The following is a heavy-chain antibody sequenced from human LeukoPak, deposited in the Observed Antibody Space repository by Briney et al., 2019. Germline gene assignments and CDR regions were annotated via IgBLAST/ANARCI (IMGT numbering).Heavy chain of an antibody. Sequence: SETLSLACTVSGCSISSSSYYWGRIRQPPAKGLEWIGCIYYSRSTYYIPSLKSRVTISVDMSKNQFSLKLSSVTAADTAVYYCAKWDLRSYYFDYWGQGTLVTVSS. V-gene: IGHV4-39*07. D-gene: IGHD1-26*01. J-gene: IGHJ4*02. CDR2: IYYSRST. CDR3: AKWDLRSYYFDY. CDR1: GCSISSSSYY.